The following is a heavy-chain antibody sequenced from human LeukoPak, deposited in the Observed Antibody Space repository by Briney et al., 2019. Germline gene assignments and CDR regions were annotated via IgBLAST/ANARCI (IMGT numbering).Heavy chain of an antibody. V-gene: IGHV5-51*01. J-gene: IGHJ4*02. D-gene: IGHD3-10*01. CDR2: IYPGDSET. CDR3: ARHRERTMARRAFDS. Sequence: ESLKISCRTSGYPFTTSWIGWVRQMPGKGLELMGIIYPGDSETRYSPSFQGQVTFSVDTSTTTAYLQWSSLKASDTAIYYCARHRERTMARRAFDSWGQGTLVTVSS. CDR1: GYPFTTSW.